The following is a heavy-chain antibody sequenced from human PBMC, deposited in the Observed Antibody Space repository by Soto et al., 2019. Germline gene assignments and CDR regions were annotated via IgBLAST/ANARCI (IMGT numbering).Heavy chain of an antibody. V-gene: IGHV3-23*01. J-gene: IGHJ4*02. CDR2: ISGSGGST. CDR3: AKPLYYYGSGSPLDY. Sequence: GGSLRLSCAASGFTFSSYAMSWVRQAPGKGLEWVSAISGSGGSTYYADSVKGRFTISRDNSKNTLYLQMNSLRAEDTAVYYCAKPLYYYGSGSPLDYWGQGTLVTVSS. CDR1: GFTFSSYA. D-gene: IGHD3-10*01.